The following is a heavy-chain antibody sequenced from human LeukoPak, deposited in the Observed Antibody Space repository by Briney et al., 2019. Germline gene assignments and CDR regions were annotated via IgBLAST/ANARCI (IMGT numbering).Heavy chain of an antibody. Sequence: SETLSLTCTVSGGSISGNSHYWGWVRQPPGKGLEWIGSIYYSGNTYYNSSLKSRVTISVDTSKDQFSLKLSSVIAADTALYYCARLSYGSGSYYNFYFDYWGQGTLVTVSS. CDR2: IYYSGNT. CDR1: GGSISGNSHY. V-gene: IGHV4-39*01. J-gene: IGHJ4*02. CDR3: ARLSYGSGSYYNFYFDY. D-gene: IGHD3-10*01.